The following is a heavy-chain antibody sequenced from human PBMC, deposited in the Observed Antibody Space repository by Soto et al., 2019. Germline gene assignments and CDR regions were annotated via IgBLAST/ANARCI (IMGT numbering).Heavy chain of an antibody. V-gene: IGHV3-30*18. J-gene: IGHJ4*02. Sequence: PGGSLRLSCAAAGFNFSSYCLHWVRQAPGKGLEWVALISYDGSNKYYSDSVKGRFTISRDISKNTLYLQMNSLRAEDTAVYYCAKDWAYIVATTQTPGGLDYWGQGTLVTVSS. CDR1: GFNFSSYC. D-gene: IGHD5-12*01. CDR2: ISYDGSNK. CDR3: AKDWAYIVATTQTPGGLDY.